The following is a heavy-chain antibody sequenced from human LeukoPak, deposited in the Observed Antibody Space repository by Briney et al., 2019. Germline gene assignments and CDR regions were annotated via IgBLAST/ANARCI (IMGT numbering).Heavy chain of an antibody. J-gene: IGHJ4*02. CDR1: GGSISSGGYY. CDR3: ARGVDYGDYVGPFDY. Sequence: SETLSLTCTVSGGSISSGGYYWSWLRQHPGKGLEWIGYIYYSGSTYYNPSLKSRVTISVDTSKNQFSLKLSSVTAADTAVYYCARGVDYGDYVGPFDYWGQGTLVTVSS. CDR2: IYYSGST. D-gene: IGHD4-17*01. V-gene: IGHV4-31*03.